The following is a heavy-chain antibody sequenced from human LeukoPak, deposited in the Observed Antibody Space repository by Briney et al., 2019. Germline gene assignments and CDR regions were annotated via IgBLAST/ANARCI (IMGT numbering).Heavy chain of an antibody. D-gene: IGHD1-26*01. CDR1: GFTFSSYA. J-gene: IGHJ4*02. Sequence: GGSLRLSCAASGFTFSSYAMSWVRQAPGKGLEWVSAISGSGGSTCYADSVKGRFTISRDNSKNTLYLQMNSLRAEDTAVYYCAKDMEGVGATKFDYWGQGTLVTVSS. CDR3: AKDMEGVGATKFDY. V-gene: IGHV3-23*01. CDR2: ISGSGGST.